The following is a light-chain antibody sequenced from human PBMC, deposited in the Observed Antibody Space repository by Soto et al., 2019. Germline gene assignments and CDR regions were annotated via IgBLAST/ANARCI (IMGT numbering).Light chain of an antibody. Sequence: EIVLTQSGATLSLSPGEIATLSCRASQSLSSNYLAWYQQKPGQAPRLLIYGASSRATGIPDRFSGSGSGTDFTLTISRLEPEDFAVYYCQQYGSSPQTFGQGTKVDIK. J-gene: IGKJ1*01. V-gene: IGKV3-20*01. CDR1: QSLSSNY. CDR2: GAS. CDR3: QQYGSSPQT.